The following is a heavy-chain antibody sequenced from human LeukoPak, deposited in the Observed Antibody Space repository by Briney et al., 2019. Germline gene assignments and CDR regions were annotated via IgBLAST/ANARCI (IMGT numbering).Heavy chain of an antibody. J-gene: IGHJ6*03. D-gene: IGHD3-10*01. CDR1: GFTVSSYG. Sequence: GGSLRLSCAASGFTVSSYGMNWVRQPQGKGLEWVSYISSSGSTIYYADSVKGRFTISRDNAKNSLYLQMNSLRAEDTAVYYCARIYGSGSQQYYYYYYYMDVWGKGTTVTVSS. CDR2: ISSSGSTI. V-gene: IGHV3-48*04. CDR3: ARIYGSGSQQYYYYYYYMDV.